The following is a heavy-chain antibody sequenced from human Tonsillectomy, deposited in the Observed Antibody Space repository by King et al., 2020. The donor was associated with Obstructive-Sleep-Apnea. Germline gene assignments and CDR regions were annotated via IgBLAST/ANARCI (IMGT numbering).Heavy chain of an antibody. D-gene: IGHD3-10*01. J-gene: IGHJ5*02. Sequence: QLQESGPGLVKPSETLSLTCTVSGGSISSNTYVWGWIRQPPGKGLEWIGSIYYSGSTYYNPSLKSRVTISVDTSKNQFSLKLTSATAADTAVYYCASDLNVGFGEFHEPPWGQGTLVTVSS. CDR2: IYYSGST. V-gene: IGHV4-39*07. CDR3: ASDLNVGFGEFHEPP. CDR1: GGSISSNTYV.